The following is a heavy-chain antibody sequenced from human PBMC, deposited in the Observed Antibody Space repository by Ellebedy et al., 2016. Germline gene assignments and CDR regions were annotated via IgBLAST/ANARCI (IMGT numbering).Heavy chain of an antibody. CDR3: AKWNGGWYAFDV. CDR2: VFHTATT. V-gene: IGHV4-59*02. J-gene: IGHJ3*01. CDR1: GGSVSSDY. D-gene: IGHD1-1*01. Sequence: SETLSLTCNVSGGSVSSDYWNWIRRPPGKGLEWIGYVFHTATTNYNPSLKSRVTMSLDTSKSQFSLSLTSVTAADTAVYYCAKWNGGWYAFDVWGQGTMVTVSS.